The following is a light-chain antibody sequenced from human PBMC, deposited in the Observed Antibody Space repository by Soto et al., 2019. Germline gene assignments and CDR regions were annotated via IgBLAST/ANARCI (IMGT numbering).Light chain of an antibody. CDR3: QQTYSTPQPS. V-gene: IGKV1-39*01. CDR1: QSIGTS. J-gene: IGKJ4*01. Sequence: DIQMTQSPSSLSASVQDRVTITCRASQSIGTSLNWYQQKPGKSPKLLIYATSNLYSGVPSRFSGSGSGTDFTITISSLQPEDFATYYCQQTYSTPQPSFGGGTKVEIK. CDR2: ATS.